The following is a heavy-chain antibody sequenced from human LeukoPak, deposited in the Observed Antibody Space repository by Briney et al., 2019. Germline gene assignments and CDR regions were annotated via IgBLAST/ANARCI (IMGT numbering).Heavy chain of an antibody. CDR3: AGSVAGDDFDY. D-gene: IGHD6-19*01. CDR1: GFTFGSYW. Sequence: PGGSLRLSCAASGFTFGSYWMSWVRQAPGKGLEWVANIKQNGSEKYYVDSVKGRFTISRDNAKNSLYLQMNSLRAEDTAVYYCAGSVAGDDFDYWGQGTLVTVSS. V-gene: IGHV3-7*01. J-gene: IGHJ4*02. CDR2: IKQNGSEK.